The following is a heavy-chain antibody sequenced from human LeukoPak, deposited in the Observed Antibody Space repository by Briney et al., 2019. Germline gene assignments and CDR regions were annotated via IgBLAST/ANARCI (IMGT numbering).Heavy chain of an antibody. CDR1: GGSFSGYY. V-gene: IGHV4-34*01. CDR3: ARDPSYYGRLQDAFDI. D-gene: IGHD3-10*01. Sequence: PSETLSLTCAVYGGSFSGYYWSWIRQPPGKGLEWIGEINHSGSTNYNPSLKSRVTISVDTSKNQFSLKLSSVTAADTAVYYCARDPSYYGRLQDAFDIWGQGTMVTVSS. J-gene: IGHJ3*02. CDR2: INHSGST.